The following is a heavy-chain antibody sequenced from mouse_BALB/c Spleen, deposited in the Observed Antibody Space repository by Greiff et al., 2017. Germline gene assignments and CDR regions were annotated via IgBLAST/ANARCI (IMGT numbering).Heavy chain of an antibody. J-gene: IGHJ2*01. D-gene: IGHD2-4*01. V-gene: IGHV5-12-1*01. CDR2: ISSGGGST. Sequence: EVQLVESGGGLVKPGGSLKLSCAASGFAFSSYDMSWVRQTPEKRLEWVAYISSGGGSTYYPDTVKGRFTISRDNAKNTLYLQMSSLKSEDTAMYYCARGYYDYDGGFDYWGQGTTLTVSS. CDR3: ARGYYDYDGGFDY. CDR1: GFAFSSYD.